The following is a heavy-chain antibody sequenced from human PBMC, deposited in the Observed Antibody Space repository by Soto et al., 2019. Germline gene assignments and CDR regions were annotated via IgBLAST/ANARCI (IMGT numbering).Heavy chain of an antibody. D-gene: IGHD6-19*01. CDR2: INAGNGNT. CDR3: ARDQGGIAVAGIYFDY. CDR1: GYTFTGYY. V-gene: IGHV1-3*01. Sequence: ASVKVSCKASGYTFTGYYMHWVRQAPGQGLEWMGWINAGNGNTKYSQKFQGRVTITRDTSASTAYMELSSLRSEDTAVYYCARDQGGIAVAGIYFDYWGQGTLVTVSS. J-gene: IGHJ4*02.